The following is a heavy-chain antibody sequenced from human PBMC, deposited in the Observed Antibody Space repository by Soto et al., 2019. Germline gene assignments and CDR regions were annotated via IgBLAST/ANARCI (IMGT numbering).Heavy chain of an antibody. J-gene: IGHJ6*03. CDR2: INAGNGNT. D-gene: IGHD2-15*01. V-gene: IGHV1-3*01. CDR1: GYTFTSYA. Sequence: ASVKVSCKASGYTFTSYAMHWVRQAPGQRLEWMGWINAGNGNTKYSQKFQGRVTITRDTSASTAYMELSSLRSEDTAVYYCARGEILYCSGGSCYDTGYYYYYYMDVWGKGTTVTVSS. CDR3: ARGEILYCSGGSCYDTGYYYYYYMDV.